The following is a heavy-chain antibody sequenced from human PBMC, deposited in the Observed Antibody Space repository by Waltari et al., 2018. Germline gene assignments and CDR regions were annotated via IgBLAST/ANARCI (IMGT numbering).Heavy chain of an antibody. CDR1: GFTFSSYR. CDR3: ARGWGGTVTTLFDS. CDR2: INSEGGGT. V-gene: IGHV3-74*01. Sequence: EVQLVESGGDLGQPGGSLRLSCAASGFTFSSYRMHWVRQAPGKGLVWVSRINSEGGGTSYADSVKGRFTISRDNAKNTLYLQMNSLRVEDTAVYYCARGWGGTVTTLFDSWGQGSLVTVSS. J-gene: IGHJ4*02. D-gene: IGHD4-17*01.